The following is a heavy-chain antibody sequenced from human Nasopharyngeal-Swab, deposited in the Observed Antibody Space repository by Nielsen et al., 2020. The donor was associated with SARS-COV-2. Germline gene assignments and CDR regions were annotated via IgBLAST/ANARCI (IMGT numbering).Heavy chain of an antibody. CDR1: GGSISSYY. CDR3: ARWLVGATKDYGMDV. V-gene: IGHV4-59*01. J-gene: IGHJ6*02. Sequence: SETLSLTCTVSGGSISSYYWSWIRQPPGKGLEWIGYIYYSGSTNYNPSLKSRVTISVDTSKNQFSLKLSSVTAADTAVYYRARWLVGATKDYGMDVWGQGTTVTVSS. D-gene: IGHD1-26*01. CDR2: IYYSGST.